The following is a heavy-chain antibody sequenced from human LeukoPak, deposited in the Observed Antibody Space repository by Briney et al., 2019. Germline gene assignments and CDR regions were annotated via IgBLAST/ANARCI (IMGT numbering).Heavy chain of an antibody. CDR3: AKDPPAGYYFDY. Sequence: GGSLRLSCAASGFTFSSYGMHWVRQAPGKGLEWVAVIWYDGSNKYYADSVKGRFTISRDNSKNTLYLQMNSLRAEDTAVYHCAKDPPAGYYFDYWGQGTLVTVSS. CDR2: IWYDGSNK. J-gene: IGHJ4*02. CDR1: GFTFSSYG. V-gene: IGHV3-30*02.